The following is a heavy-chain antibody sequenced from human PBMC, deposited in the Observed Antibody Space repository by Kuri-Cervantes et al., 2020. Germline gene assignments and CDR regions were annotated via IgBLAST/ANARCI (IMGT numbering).Heavy chain of an antibody. CDR3: AKGIVGTTSGYFDY. D-gene: IGHD1-7*01. CDR2: ISDSLSTI. J-gene: IGHJ4*02. Sequence: GGSLRLSCAASGFTFSDYYMSWIRQAPGKGLEWVSYISDSLSTIYYADSVKGRFTNSRDNAKNSLYLQMNSLRAEDTALYYCAKGIVGTTSGYFDYWGQGTLVTVSS. V-gene: IGHV3-11*01. CDR1: GFTFSDYY.